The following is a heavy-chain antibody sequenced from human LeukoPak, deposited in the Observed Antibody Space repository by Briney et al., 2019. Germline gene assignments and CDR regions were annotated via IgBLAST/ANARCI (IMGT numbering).Heavy chain of an antibody. Sequence: PSQTLSLTCTVSGGSISSGGYYWSWNRQHPGKGLEWIGYIYYSGSTYYNPSLKSRVTISVDTSKNQFSLKLNSVTAADTAVYYCARVTVVTEDNWFDHWGQGTLVTVSS. CDR3: ARVTVVTEDNWFDH. CDR2: IYYSGST. V-gene: IGHV4-31*03. J-gene: IGHJ5*02. D-gene: IGHD4-23*01. CDR1: GGSISSGGYY.